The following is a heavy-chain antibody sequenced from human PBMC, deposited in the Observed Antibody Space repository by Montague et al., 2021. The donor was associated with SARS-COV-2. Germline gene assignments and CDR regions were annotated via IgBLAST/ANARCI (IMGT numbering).Heavy chain of an antibody. Sequence: SLRLSCAASGFTFSSYEMNWVRQAPGKGLEWVSYIGSSGSTIYYADSVKGRFTISRDNAKNSLYLQMNSLRAEDTAVYYCAATSGDIVVVVAAYYGMDVWGQGTTVTVSS. V-gene: IGHV3-48*03. D-gene: IGHD2-15*01. J-gene: IGHJ6*02. CDR2: IGSSGSTI. CDR3: AATSGDIVVVVAAYYGMDV. CDR1: GFTFSSYE.